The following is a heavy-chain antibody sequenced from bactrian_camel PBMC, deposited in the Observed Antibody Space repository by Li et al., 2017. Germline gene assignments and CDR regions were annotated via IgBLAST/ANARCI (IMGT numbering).Heavy chain of an antibody. CDR1: GHPYPTTC. D-gene: IGHD1*01. V-gene: IGHV3S53*01. Sequence: HVQLVESGGGSVQAGGSLRLSCVGSGHPYPTTCMSWFRQAPGKQREWVAAIDSDGTVTYADSVKGRFTISQDKAKNWVYLQMNSLKVEDTATYYCAATGQMLSVAGCRTQGTQVTVS. J-gene: IGHJ4*01. CDR2: IDSDGTV.